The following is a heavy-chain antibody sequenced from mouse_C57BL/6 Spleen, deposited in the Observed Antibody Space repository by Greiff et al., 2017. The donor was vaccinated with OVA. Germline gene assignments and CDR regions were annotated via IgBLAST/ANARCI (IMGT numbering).Heavy chain of an antibody. J-gene: IGHJ3*01. D-gene: IGHD1-1*01. CDR3: ARSSSPAWFAY. CDR2: INPYNGDT. V-gene: IGHV1-20*01. Sequence: EVQLQQSGPELVKPGDSVKISCKASGYSFTGYFMNWVMQSHGKSLEWIGRINPYNGDTFYNQKFKGKATLTVDKSSSTAHMELRSLTSDDAAVYYCARSSSPAWFAYWGQGTLVTVSA. CDR1: GYSFTGYF.